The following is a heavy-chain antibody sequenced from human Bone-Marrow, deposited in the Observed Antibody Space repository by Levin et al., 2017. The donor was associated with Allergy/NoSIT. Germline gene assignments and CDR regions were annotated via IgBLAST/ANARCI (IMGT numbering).Heavy chain of an antibody. D-gene: IGHD5-18*01. CDR3: AKDRDRYGWDFDY. V-gene: IGHV3-23*01. CDR2: IGDSGGNT. J-gene: IGHJ4*02. CDR1: GFTFSNYA. Sequence: GASVKVSCGASGFTFSNYAMNWVRQAPGKGLEWVSSIGDSGGNTYYADSVKGRFTISRDNSKDTLYLQMNSLRAEDTALYYCAKDRDRYGWDFDYWGQGTLVTVSS.